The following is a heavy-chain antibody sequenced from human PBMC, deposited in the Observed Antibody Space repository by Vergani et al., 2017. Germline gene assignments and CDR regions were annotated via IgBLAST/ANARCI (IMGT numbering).Heavy chain of an antibody. J-gene: IGHJ3*02. CDR1: GDSIRSGVYY. V-gene: IGHV4-31*03. D-gene: IGHD3-3*01. CDR2: IYSTGST. CDR3: ARAPIGSTIFGVVIIRFAFDI. Sequence: QVQLQESGPGLVKPSQTLSLTRSVSGDSIRSGVYYWNWIRQHPGKGLEWIVYIYSTGSTHHNPSLRRRINMSVDTSKNQFSLKLSSVTAADTAVYYCARAPIGSTIFGVVIIRFAFDIWGQGTMVTVSS.